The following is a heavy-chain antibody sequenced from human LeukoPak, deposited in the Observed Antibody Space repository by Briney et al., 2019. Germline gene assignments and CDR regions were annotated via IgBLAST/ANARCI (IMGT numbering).Heavy chain of an antibody. CDR2: IYTSGST. D-gene: IGHD6-13*01. CDR1: GGSISSGSYY. CDR3: ARDRPGGSSLDY. J-gene: IGHJ4*02. Sequence: SETLSLTCTVSGGSISSGSYYWSWIRQPAGKGLEWIGRIYTSGSTNYNPSLKSRVTISVDTSKNQFSLKLSSVTAADTAVYYCARDRPGGSSLDYWGQGTLVTVSS. V-gene: IGHV4-61*02.